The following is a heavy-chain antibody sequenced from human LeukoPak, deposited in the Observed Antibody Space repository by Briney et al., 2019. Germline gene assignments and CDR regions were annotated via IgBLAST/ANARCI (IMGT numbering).Heavy chain of an antibody. D-gene: IGHD3-22*01. V-gene: IGHV4-39*01. J-gene: IGHJ4*02. CDR3: ARNYDSSGYYLLFDY. CDR2: IYYSGST. Sequence: SETRSLTCTVSDGSISSSSYYWGWIRQPPGKGLEWIGSIYYSGSTYYNPSLKSRVTISVDTFKNQFSLKLSSVTAADTAVYYCARNYDSSGYYLLFDYWGQGTLVTVSS. CDR1: DGSISSSSYY.